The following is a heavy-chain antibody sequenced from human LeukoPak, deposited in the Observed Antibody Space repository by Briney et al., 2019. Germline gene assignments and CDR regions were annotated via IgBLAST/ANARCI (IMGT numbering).Heavy chain of an antibody. V-gene: IGHV4-39*01. J-gene: IGHJ5*02. CDR2: IYYSGST. CDR3: ARRGVGATTANWFDP. D-gene: IGHD1-26*01. Sequence: SETLSLTCTVSGGSISSSSYYWGWIRQPPGKGLEWIGSIYYSGSTYYNPSLKSRVTISVDTSKNQFSLKLSSVTAADTAVYYCARRGVGATTANWFDPWGQGNLVTVSS. CDR1: GGSISSSSYY.